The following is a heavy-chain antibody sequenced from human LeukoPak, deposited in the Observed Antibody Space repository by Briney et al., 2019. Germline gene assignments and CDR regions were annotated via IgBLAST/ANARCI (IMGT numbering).Heavy chain of an antibody. CDR1: GSSFSDYY. CDR2: ISSSGTAI. D-gene: IGHD1-26*01. Sequence: GGSLRLSCAASGSSFSDYYMTWIRQAPGKGLEWISYISSSGTAIYYADFVKGRFTISRDNAKNSLYLQINSLRRDDTAVYYCARDVGATTSAVFDIWGQGTMVTVSS. J-gene: IGHJ3*02. CDR3: ARDVGATTSAVFDI. V-gene: IGHV3-11*01.